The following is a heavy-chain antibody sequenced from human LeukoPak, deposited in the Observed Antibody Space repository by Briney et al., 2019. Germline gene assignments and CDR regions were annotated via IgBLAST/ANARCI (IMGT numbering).Heavy chain of an antibody. D-gene: IGHD3-10*01. CDR3: ARVYTVRGVGNWFDP. Sequence: SETLSLTCTVSGGSISSYYWSWIRQPPGKGLEWIGYIYYSGSTNYNPSLKSRVTISVDTSKNQFSLKLSSVTAADTAVYYCARVYTVRGVGNWFDPWGQGTLVTVPS. J-gene: IGHJ5*02. V-gene: IGHV4-59*01. CDR2: IYYSGST. CDR1: GGSISSYY.